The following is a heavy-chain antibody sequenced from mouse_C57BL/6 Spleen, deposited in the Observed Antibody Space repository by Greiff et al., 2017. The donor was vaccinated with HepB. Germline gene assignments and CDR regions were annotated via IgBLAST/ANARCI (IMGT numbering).Heavy chain of an antibody. Sequence: VQLQQSGAELVMPGASVKLSCKASGYTFTSYWMHWVKQRPGQGLEWIGEIDPSASYTNYNQKFKGKSTLTVDKSSSTAYMQLSSLTSEDSAVYDCARSTTVVATWRENVDFDYGGQGTTLTVSS. CDR1: GYTFTSYW. V-gene: IGHV1-69*01. CDR2: IDPSASYT. CDR3: ARSTTVVATWRENVDFDY. D-gene: IGHD1-1*01. J-gene: IGHJ2*01.